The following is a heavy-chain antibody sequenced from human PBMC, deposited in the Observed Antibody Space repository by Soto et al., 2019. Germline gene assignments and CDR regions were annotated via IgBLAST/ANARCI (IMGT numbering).Heavy chain of an antibody. Sequence: KPGGSLRLSCAASGFTFSSYSMNWVRQAPGKGLEWVSSISSSSSYIYYADSVKGRFTISRDNAKNSLYLQMNSLRAEDTAVYYCASLNCSSTSCYPYYYYGMDVWGQGTTVTVSS. CDR1: GFTFSSYS. CDR3: ASLNCSSTSCYPYYYYGMDV. CDR2: ISSSSSYI. D-gene: IGHD2-2*01. J-gene: IGHJ6*02. V-gene: IGHV3-21*01.